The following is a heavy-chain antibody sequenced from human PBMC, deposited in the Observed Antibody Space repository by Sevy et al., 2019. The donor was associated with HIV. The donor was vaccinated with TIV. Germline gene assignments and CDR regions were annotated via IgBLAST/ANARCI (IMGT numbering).Heavy chain of an antibody. J-gene: IGHJ6*02. CDR2: ISSYGNEA. D-gene: IGHD6-19*01. CDR3: ARSILAVAGSYGMDV. V-gene: IGHV3-30*03. CDR1: GFNFSNYV. Sequence: GGSLRLSCADSGFNFSNYVLHWVRQAPGKGLEWVTFISSYGNEADYVDSVKGRFTISRDDSKNTLYLQMNSLKPEDTAVYYCARSILAVAGSYGMDVWGQGTTVTVSS.